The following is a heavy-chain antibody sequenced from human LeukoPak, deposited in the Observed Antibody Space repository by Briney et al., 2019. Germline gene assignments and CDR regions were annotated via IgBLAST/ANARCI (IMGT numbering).Heavy chain of an antibody. D-gene: IGHD3-22*01. J-gene: IGHJ4*02. Sequence: GGSLRLSCAASGFTFSSYAMSWVRQAPGKGLEWVSYISSSGSTIYYADSVKGRFTISRDNAKNSLYLQMNSLRAEDTAVYYCARETYYYDSSGYYRVYYFDYWGQGTLVTVSS. CDR2: ISSSGSTI. V-gene: IGHV3-48*04. CDR1: GFTFSSYA. CDR3: ARETYYYDSSGYYRVYYFDY.